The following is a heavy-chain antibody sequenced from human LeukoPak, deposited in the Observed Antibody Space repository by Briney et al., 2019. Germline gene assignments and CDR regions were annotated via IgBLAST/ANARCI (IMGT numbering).Heavy chain of an antibody. CDR2: ISYDGSD. V-gene: IGHV3-30*03. J-gene: IGHJ4*02. CDR1: GFTFSSYG. Sequence: GGSLRLSCAASGFTFSSYGMHWVRQAPGKGLEWVAVISYDGSDYYADSVKGRFTISRDNSRDTLYLEMNSLRAEDRAVYYCARANSSAWHNFDFWGQGTLVTVSS. D-gene: IGHD6-19*01. CDR3: ARANSSAWHNFDF.